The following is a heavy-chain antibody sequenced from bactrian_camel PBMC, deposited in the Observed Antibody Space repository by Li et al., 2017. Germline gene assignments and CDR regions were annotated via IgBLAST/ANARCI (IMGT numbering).Heavy chain of an antibody. J-gene: IGHJ4*01. V-gene: IGHV3S40*01. CDR3: AAAVCLRPGVTTIYQPRDFTI. D-gene: IGHD5*01. Sequence: VQLVESGGGLARAGGSLRLTCVASGFTFSSGDMRWVRQAPGKGLEWVSVIDSGGGRTYYATSVKGRFTISQDNAKNTLYLQMNSLKPEDTAIYYCAAAVCLRPGVTTIYQPRDFTIWGRGTQVTVS. CDR2: IDSGGGRT. CDR1: GFTFSSGD.